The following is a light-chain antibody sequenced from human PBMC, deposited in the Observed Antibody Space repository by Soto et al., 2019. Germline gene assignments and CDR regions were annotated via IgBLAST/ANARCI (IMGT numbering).Light chain of an antibody. CDR2: GAS. Sequence: EIVVTKSPATLSVSPGERATLSCTASQSVSSNLAWYQQKPGQAPSLHIYGASTRATAIPARFSGSGSGTEFTLTISSLQSEDFAVYYCQQYNKWPYTFGQGTKLEIK. V-gene: IGKV3-15*01. CDR3: QQYNKWPYT. J-gene: IGKJ2*01. CDR1: QSVSSN.